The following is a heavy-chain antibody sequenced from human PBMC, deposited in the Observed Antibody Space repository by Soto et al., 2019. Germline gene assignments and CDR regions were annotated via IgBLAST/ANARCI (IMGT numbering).Heavy chain of an antibody. J-gene: IGHJ3*02. Sequence: QITLKESGPTLVKPTQTLTLTCTFSGVSLSTRGVGVGWIRQPPGKALEWLALIYWADDKRYSPSLRSRLTITKDTSKNQMVLTMTNMDPVDTATYYCAHRRGDYMRGSYRLADAFDIWGQGTTVTVSS. CDR2: IYWADDK. CDR3: AHRRGDYMRGSYRLADAFDI. CDR1: GVSLSTRGVG. V-gene: IGHV2-5*02. D-gene: IGHD3-16*02.